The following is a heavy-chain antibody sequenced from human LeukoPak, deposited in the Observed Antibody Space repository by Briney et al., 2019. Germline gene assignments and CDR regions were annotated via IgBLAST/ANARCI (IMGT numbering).Heavy chain of an antibody. V-gene: IGHV4-61*02. CDR1: GGSISSGSYY. J-gene: IGHJ5*02. CDR3: ARLGAGAGFNRFDP. D-gene: IGHD6-19*01. Sequence: SQTLSLTCTVSGGSISSGSYYWSWIRQPAGKGLEWIGRIYTSGSTYYNPSLKSRVTLSVDPSKNQLSLKLSSVPAADTDVYYCARLGAGAGFNRFDPGGQGTLVTVSS. CDR2: IYTSGST.